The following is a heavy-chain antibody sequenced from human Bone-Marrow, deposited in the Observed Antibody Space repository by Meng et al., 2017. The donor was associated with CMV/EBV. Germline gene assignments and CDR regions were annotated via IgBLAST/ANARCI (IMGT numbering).Heavy chain of an antibody. D-gene: IGHD3-22*01. CDR2: IYSGGSST. CDR1: GFTFSSYA. J-gene: IGHJ6*02. Sequence: GESLKISCAASGFTFSSYAMSWVRQAPGKGLEWVSVIYSGGSSTYYADSVKGRFTISRDNSKNTLYLQMNSLRAEDTAVYYCAKGDRGYYYYGMDVWGQGTTVTVSS. CDR3: AKGDRGYYYYGMDV. V-gene: IGHV3-23*03.